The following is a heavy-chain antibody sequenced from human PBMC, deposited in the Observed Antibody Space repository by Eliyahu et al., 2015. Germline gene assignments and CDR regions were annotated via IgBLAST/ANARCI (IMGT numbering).Heavy chain of an antibody. CDR3: AREQWEPNRRFDY. Sequence: QVQLVQSXAEVKKPGASXKVSCKASXXTXTGYYMHWVPQAPGQGLEWMGWINPNSGGTNYAQKFQGWVTMTRDTSISTAYMELSRLKSDDTAVYYCAREQWEPNRRFDYWGQGTLVTVSS. CDR1: XXTXTGYY. V-gene: IGHV1-2*04. J-gene: IGHJ4*02. D-gene: IGHD1-26*01. CDR2: INPNSGGT.